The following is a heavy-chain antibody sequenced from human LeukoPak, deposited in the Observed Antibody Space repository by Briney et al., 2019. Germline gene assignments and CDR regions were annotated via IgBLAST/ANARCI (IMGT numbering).Heavy chain of an antibody. CDR3: ARDGVVFGVDSFDY. CDR1: GFTFSSYT. V-gene: IGHV3-21*01. J-gene: IGHJ4*02. D-gene: IGHD3-3*01. CDR2: ISSSSDNI. Sequence: GGSPRLSCAASGFTFSSYTMNWVRQAPGKGLEWVSCISSSSDNIYYADSVKGRFTISRDNAKNSLYLQMNSLRAEDTAVYYCARDGVVFGVDSFDYWGQGTLVTVSS.